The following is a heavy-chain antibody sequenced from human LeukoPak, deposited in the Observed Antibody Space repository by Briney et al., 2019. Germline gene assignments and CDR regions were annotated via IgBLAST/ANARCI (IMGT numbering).Heavy chain of an antibody. CDR3: AKDLDY. Sequence: PGGSLSLSCAASGFTFSRFWMTWVRQAPGKGLVWVANINENGSEEHYVGSVEGRFTISRDNAKNSLYLQVNSLRAEDTAVYYCAKDLDYWGQGTLVTVSS. V-gene: IGHV3-7*01. CDR1: GFTFSRFW. J-gene: IGHJ4*02. CDR2: INENGSEE.